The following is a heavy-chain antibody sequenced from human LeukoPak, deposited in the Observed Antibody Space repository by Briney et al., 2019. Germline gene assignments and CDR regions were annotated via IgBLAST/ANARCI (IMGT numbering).Heavy chain of an antibody. D-gene: IGHD3-10*01. CDR1: GYTFTSYC. Sequence: GAAVKVSCKASGYTFTSYCISWLRQAPGQGLEWVGWISAYNGNTNYAQKLQGRVTMTTDTSTSTAYMELRSLRSDDTAVYYCALSHYGSGSYYYYYYGMDVWGQGTTVTVSS. CDR2: ISAYNGNT. J-gene: IGHJ6*02. V-gene: IGHV1-18*01. CDR3: ALSHYGSGSYYYYYYGMDV.